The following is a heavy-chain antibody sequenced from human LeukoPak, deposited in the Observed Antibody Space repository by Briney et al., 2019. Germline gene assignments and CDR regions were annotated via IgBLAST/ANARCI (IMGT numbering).Heavy chain of an antibody. V-gene: IGHV3-11*04. CDR3: ASLLGWTGYFVG. CDR1: GFTFSDYY. Sequence: GGSLRLSCAPSGFTFSDYYRTWIRQAPGKGREGVAYISSSGSTIYYADSVNGRFTISTDNAKNTLYLQINSLRAEDTAVYYCASLLGWTGYFVGWGQGTMVTVSS. CDR2: ISSSGSTI. D-gene: IGHD3/OR15-3a*01. J-gene: IGHJ4*02.